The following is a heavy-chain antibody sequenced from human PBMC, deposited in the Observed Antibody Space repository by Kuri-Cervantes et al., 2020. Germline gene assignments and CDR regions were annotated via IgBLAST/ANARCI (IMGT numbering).Heavy chain of an antibody. CDR1: GGSISSGGYY. V-gene: IGHV4-31*03. J-gene: IGHJ6*03. D-gene: IGHD3-9*01. CDR3: ARGLVLRYFDRPRRGDYYYYYMDV. Sequence: SETLSLTCTVSGGSISSGGYYWSWIRQHPGKGLEWIGYIYYSGSTYYNPPLKSRVTISVDTSKNQFSLKLSSVTAADTAVYYCARGLVLRYFDRPRRGDYYYYYMDVWGKGTTVTVSS. CDR2: IYYSGST.